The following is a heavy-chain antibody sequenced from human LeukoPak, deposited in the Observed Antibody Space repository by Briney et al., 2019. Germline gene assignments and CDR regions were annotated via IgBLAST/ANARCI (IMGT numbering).Heavy chain of an antibody. J-gene: IGHJ6*02. Sequence: SETLSLTCTVSSGSISRYYWSWIRQPPGKGLEWIGYIYYSGSTNYNPSLKSRVTISVDTSKNQFSLKLSSVTAADTAVYYCARDYYGSGSLGGYYYYYGMDVWGQGTTVTVSS. V-gene: IGHV4-59*01. CDR3: ARDYYGSGSLGGYYYYYGMDV. D-gene: IGHD3-10*01. CDR2: IYYSGST. CDR1: SGSISRYY.